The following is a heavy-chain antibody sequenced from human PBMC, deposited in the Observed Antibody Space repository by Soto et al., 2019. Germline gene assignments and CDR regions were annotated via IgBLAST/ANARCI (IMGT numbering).Heavy chain of an antibody. J-gene: IGHJ4*02. Sequence: SETLSLTCAVSGWSFSSYYWSWVRQPPGKGLEWIGEINHSGSTIYNPSLKSRVTISVDTSKNQFSLKLSSVTAADTAVYYCAGKLIAAAGLNLFDYWGQGTLVTVSS. CDR2: INHSGST. CDR3: AGKLIAAAGLNLFDY. V-gene: IGHV4-34*01. D-gene: IGHD6-13*01. CDR1: GWSFSSYY.